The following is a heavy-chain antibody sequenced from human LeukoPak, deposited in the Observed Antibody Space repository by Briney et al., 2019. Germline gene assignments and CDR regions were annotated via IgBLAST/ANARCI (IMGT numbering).Heavy chain of an antibody. CDR1: GFTFSSYG. Sequence: GGSLRLSCAASGFTFSSYGMHWVRQAPGKGLEWVAVISYDGSNKYYSDSVKGRFTISRDNSKNTLYLQMNSLRAEDTAVYYCAKGIRMPDYWGQGTLVTVSS. CDR2: ISYDGSNK. V-gene: IGHV3-30*18. CDR3: AKGIRMPDY. J-gene: IGHJ4*02. D-gene: IGHD2-2*01.